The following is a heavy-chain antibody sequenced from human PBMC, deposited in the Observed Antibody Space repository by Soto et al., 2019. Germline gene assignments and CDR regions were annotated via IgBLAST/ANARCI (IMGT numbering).Heavy chain of an antibody. CDR3: VKGSMGEFYYYYNGVDV. J-gene: IGHJ6*02. CDR1: GFSFNKYA. D-gene: IGHD3-16*01. V-gene: IGHV3-64D*06. Sequence: GGSLRLSCAASGFSFNKYAMHWVRQAPGTGLEYVSGISDTGGSTSHADSVKGRFTISRDNSKDTLFLQMNSLRPEDTAVYYCVKGSMGEFYYYYNGVDVWGQGTTVTVSS. CDR2: ISDTGGST.